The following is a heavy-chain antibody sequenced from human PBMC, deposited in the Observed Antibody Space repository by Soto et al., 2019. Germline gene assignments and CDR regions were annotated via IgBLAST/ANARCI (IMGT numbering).Heavy chain of an antibody. CDR1: GFTFSTYS. CDR3: LIAVAGSFTPDY. V-gene: IGHV3-21*01. CDR2: ISSSSTYI. D-gene: IGHD6-19*01. J-gene: IGHJ4*02. Sequence: GGSLRLSCAASGFTFSTYSMNWVRQAPGKGLEWVSYISSSSTYIYYADSVKGRFTISRDNAKKSLYLQMNSLRAEDTAVYYCLIAVAGSFTPDYWGQGTLVTVYS.